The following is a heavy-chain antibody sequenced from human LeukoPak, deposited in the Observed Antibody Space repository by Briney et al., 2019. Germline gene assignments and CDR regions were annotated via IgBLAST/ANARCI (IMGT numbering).Heavy chain of an antibody. CDR3: ATTSGH. J-gene: IGHJ4*02. V-gene: IGHV4-34*01. CDR2: INHSRIT. Sequence: PSETLSLTCAVYGAPFSGYWWYWIRQPPGKGLEWIGEINHSRITNYNPSLKGRVSISVDTSKNQFSLKLSSVTAADTAVYYCATTSGHWGQGTLVTVSS. CDR1: GAPFSGYW.